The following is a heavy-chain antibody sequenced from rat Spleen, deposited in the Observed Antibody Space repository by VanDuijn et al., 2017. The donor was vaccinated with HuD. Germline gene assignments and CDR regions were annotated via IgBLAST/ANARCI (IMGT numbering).Heavy chain of an antibody. Sequence: EVQLVESGGGLVQPGKSLKLSCVASGFTFSDRGMNWIRQAPGKGLEWIASITKTGDTFYPDSVKGRFSISRDDAKSTIYLYMNSLRSEDTATYYCSPLPGYNLDYWGQGVMVTASS. D-gene: IGHD1-4*01. CDR1: GFTFSDRG. V-gene: IGHV5-31*01. CDR2: ITKTGDT. CDR3: SPLPGYNLDY. J-gene: IGHJ2*01.